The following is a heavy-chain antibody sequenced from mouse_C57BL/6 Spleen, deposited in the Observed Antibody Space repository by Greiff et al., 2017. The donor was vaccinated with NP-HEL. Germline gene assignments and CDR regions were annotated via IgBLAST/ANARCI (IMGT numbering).Heavy chain of an antibody. D-gene: IGHD2-3*01. Sequence: VQGVESGAELVRPGASVTLSCKASGYTFTDYEMHWVKQTPVHGLEWIGAIDPETGGTAYNQKFKGKAILTADKSSSTAYMELRSLTSEDSAVYYCTREGDGSWYFDVWGTGTTVTVSS. CDR3: TREGDGSWYFDV. J-gene: IGHJ1*03. CDR1: GYTFTDYE. V-gene: IGHV1-15*01. CDR2: IDPETGGT.